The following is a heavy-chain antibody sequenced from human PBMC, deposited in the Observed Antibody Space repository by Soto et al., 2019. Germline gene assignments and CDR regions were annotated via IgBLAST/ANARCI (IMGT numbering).Heavy chain of an antibody. CDR3: AKGHYYDSSGYHPGFDY. CDR2: IIPIFGTA. J-gene: IGHJ4*02. D-gene: IGHD3-22*01. Sequence: ASVKVSCKASGYTFTGYYMHWVRQAPGQGLEWMGGIIPIFGTANYAQKFQGRVTITADESTSTAYMELSSLRAEDTALYYCAKGHYYDSSGYHPGFDYWGQGTLVTVSS. CDR1: GYTFTGYY. V-gene: IGHV1-69*13.